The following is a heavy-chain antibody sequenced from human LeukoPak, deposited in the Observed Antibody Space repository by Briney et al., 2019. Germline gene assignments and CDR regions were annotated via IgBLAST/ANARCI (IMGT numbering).Heavy chain of an antibody. D-gene: IGHD6-13*01. CDR1: GFTFSSHD. Sequence: PGESLRLSCAASGFTFSSHDMHWVRQPTGKGLEWVSTISPAGHTYYADSVKGRFTISREDAENSVYLQTNSLRAEDTAVYYCARSPYSSSWYFDYWGQGTLVTVSS. CDR3: ARSPYSSSWYFDY. CDR2: ISPAGHT. V-gene: IGHV3-13*04. J-gene: IGHJ4*02.